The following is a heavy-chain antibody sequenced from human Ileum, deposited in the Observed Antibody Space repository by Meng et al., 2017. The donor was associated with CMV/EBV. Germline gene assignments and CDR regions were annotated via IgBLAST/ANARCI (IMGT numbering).Heavy chain of an antibody. CDR3: SSDSLTIYYYDSSDRLGDY. Sequence: GESLKISCVASGFTFSDAWMSWVRQAPGKGLEWVGRIKSNSDGGTQEYAAPVKGRFTISRDDSKNTLYLQMNSLKAEDTAVYYCSSDSLTIYYYDSSDRLGDYWGQGTLVTVSS. V-gene: IGHV3-15*01. CDR1: GFTFSDAW. J-gene: IGHJ4*02. CDR2: IKSNSDGGTQ. D-gene: IGHD3-22*01.